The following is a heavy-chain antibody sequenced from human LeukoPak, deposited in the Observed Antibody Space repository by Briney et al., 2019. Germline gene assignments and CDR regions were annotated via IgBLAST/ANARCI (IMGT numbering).Heavy chain of an antibody. J-gene: IGHJ5*02. V-gene: IGHV4-59*01. CDR2: IYYSGST. D-gene: IGHD3-10*01. Sequence: SETLSLTCTVSGGSLSSYYWSWIRQPPGKGLEWIGYIYYSGSTNYNPSLKSRVTISVDTSKNQFSRKLSSVTAADTAVYYCARRTGPGWFDPWGQGTLVTVSS. CDR1: GGSLSSYY. CDR3: ARRTGPGWFDP.